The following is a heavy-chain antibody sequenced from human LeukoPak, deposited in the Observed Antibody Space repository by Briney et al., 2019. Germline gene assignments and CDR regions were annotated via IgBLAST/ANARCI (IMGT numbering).Heavy chain of an antibody. CDR2: VSPYNGNT. CDR1: GYTFTDYD. CDR3: ARNGRVRRVVKDLFEY. D-gene: IGHD3-10*01. V-gene: IGHV1-18*01. Sequence: GASVKVSCKTSGYTFTDYDITWVRQAPGQELEWMGRVSPYNGNTYYSQRFQDRVTITKDTSTGTAYMDLRNLTTDDTAMYYCARNGRVRRVVKDLFEYWGQGTLVAVSS. J-gene: IGHJ4*02.